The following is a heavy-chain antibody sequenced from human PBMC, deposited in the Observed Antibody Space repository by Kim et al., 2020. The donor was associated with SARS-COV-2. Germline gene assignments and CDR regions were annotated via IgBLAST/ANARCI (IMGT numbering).Heavy chain of an antibody. CDR3: ARRGVVTIDY. CDR1: GFTFSSYA. D-gene: IGHD3-3*01. CDR2: ISYDGSNK. J-gene: IGHJ4*02. Sequence: GGSLRLSCAASGFTFSSYAMHWVRQAPGKGLEWVAVISYDGSNKYYADSVKGRFTISRDNSKNTLYLQMNSLRAEDTAVYYCARRGVVTIDYWGQGTLVTVSS. V-gene: IGHV3-30*04.